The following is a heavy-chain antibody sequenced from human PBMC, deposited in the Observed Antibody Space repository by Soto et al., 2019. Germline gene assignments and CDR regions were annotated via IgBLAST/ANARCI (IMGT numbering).Heavy chain of an antibody. CDR1: GGTFSSYA. CDR3: ARLGEYCSGGSCYSHWFDP. V-gene: IGHV1-69*13. J-gene: IGHJ5*02. D-gene: IGHD2-15*01. Sequence: SVKVSCKASGGTFSSYAISWVRQAPGQGLEWMGGIIPIFGTANYAQKFQGRVTITADESTSTAYMELSSLRSGDTAVYYCARLGEYCSGGSCYSHWFDPWGQGTLVTVSS. CDR2: IIPIFGTA.